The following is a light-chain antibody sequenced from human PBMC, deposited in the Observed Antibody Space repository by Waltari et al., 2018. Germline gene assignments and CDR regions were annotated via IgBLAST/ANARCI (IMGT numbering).Light chain of an antibody. CDR2: EFS. CDR1: SSDVGGYNY. V-gene: IGLV2-14*01. Sequence: QSALTQPASVSGSPGQSLTISCTGTSSDVGGYNYVSWYQQHPGKAPKLMIYEFSNRPSGVSNRFSGSKSGNTASLTISGLQAEDEADYYCSSYTSSSTLVFGTGTKVTVL. CDR3: SSYTSSSTLV. J-gene: IGLJ1*01.